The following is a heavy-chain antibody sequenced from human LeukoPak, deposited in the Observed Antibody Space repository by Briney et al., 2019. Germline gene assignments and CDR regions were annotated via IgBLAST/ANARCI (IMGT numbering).Heavy chain of an antibody. D-gene: IGHD6-19*01. V-gene: IGHV3-66*01. CDR1: GFTVSSNY. CDR2: IYSADRT. Sequence: PGGSLRLSCAASGFTVSSNYMSWVRQAPGKGLEWVSVIYSADRTYYADSVKGRFTISRDNSTNTLFLHMNSLRAEDTAVYYCARDGTTIAVPEAFDIWGQGTMVTVSS. J-gene: IGHJ3*02. CDR3: ARDGTTIAVPEAFDI.